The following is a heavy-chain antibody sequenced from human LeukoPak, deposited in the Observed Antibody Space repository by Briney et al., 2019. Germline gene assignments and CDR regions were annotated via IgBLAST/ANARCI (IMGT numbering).Heavy chain of an antibody. CDR3: ARLSSSWYYYYYYMDV. J-gene: IGHJ6*03. V-gene: IGHV4-59*01. D-gene: IGHD6-13*01. CDR2: IYYSGST. CDR1: GGSISSYY. Sequence: SETLSLTCTVSGGSISSYYWSWIRQPPGKGLEWIGYIYYSGSTNYNPSLKSRVTISVDTSKNQFSLKLSSVTAADTAVYYCARLSSSWYYYYYYMDVWGKGTTVTVSS.